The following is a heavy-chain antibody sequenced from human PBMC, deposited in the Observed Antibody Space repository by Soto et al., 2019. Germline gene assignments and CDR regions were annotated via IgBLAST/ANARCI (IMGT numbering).Heavy chain of an antibody. Sequence: SGPTLVKPTQTLTLTCTFSGFSLSTSEVGVGWIRQPPGKALEWLALIYWNDDKRYSPSLKSRLTITKDTSKNQVVLTMTNMDPVDTATYYCAHSGGYASYYYYGMDVWGQGTTVTVSS. V-gene: IGHV2-5*01. CDR2: IYWNDDK. D-gene: IGHD5-12*01. CDR3: AHSGGYASYYYYGMDV. J-gene: IGHJ6*02. CDR1: GFSLSTSEVG.